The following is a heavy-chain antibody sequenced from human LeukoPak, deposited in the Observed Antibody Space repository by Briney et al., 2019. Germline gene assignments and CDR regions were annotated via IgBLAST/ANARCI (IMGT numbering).Heavy chain of an antibody. V-gene: IGHV3-74*01. Sequence: GVSLRLSCEASGFTFSTYWMHWVRQVPGKGLVWVSRIHGDGSRTSYADSVKGRFTISRDNAKNTLYLQMNSLRAEDTAVYYCARSDTVTTYDYWGQGTLVTVSS. D-gene: IGHD4-17*01. CDR2: IHGDGSRT. CDR1: GFTFSTYW. CDR3: ARSDTVTTYDY. J-gene: IGHJ4*02.